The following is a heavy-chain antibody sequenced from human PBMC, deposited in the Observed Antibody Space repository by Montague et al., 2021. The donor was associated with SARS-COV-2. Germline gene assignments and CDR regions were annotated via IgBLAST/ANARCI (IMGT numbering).Heavy chain of an antibody. CDR3: ARDITLGMDV. Sequence: SETLSLTCTLSGGSISTYYWNWIRQPPGKGLEWIGYIYYSGNTYYNPSLKSRATISVETSKNQFSLKLTSVTAADTALYYCARDITLGMDVWGRGTTVTVSS. CDR1: GGSISTYY. V-gene: IGHV4-59*12. CDR2: IYYSGNT. J-gene: IGHJ6*02.